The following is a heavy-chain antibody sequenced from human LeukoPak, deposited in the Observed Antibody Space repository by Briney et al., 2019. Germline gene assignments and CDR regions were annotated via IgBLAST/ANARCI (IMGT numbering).Heavy chain of an antibody. D-gene: IGHD6-19*01. Sequence: PSETLSLTCAVYGGSFSGYYWSWIRQPPGKGLEWVSAISGSGGSTYYADSVRGRCTISRDNSKNTLYLQMNSLRAEDTAVYYCAKDYDIAVAGYLFDYWGQGTLVTVSS. V-gene: IGHV3-23*01. J-gene: IGHJ4*02. CDR2: ISGSGGST. CDR1: GGSFSGYY. CDR3: AKDYDIAVAGYLFDY.